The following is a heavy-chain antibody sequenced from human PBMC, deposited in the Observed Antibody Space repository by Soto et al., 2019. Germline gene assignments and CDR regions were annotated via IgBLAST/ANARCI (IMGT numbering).Heavy chain of an antibody. CDR1: GFSFSTYG. J-gene: IGHJ4*02. CDR3: ARDDCSGGRCYPDH. Sequence: QVQLVESGGGVAQPGRSLRLSCAASGFSFSTYGMHWVRQAPGKGLEWVAVIWYDGSNKYYADSVKGRFTISRDNSKNTLYLQINSLRAEDTAVYCCARDDCSGGRCYPDHWGQGTLVIVSS. CDR2: IWYDGSNK. D-gene: IGHD2-15*01. V-gene: IGHV3-33*01.